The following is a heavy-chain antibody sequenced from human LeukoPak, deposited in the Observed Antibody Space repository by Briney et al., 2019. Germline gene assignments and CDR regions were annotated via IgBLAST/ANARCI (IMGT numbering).Heavy chain of an antibody. Sequence: GGSLRLSCAASGFTFSSCWMTWVRQAPGKGLEWVDNIKEDGSEKYYVDSVKGRFTISRDNAKNSLYLQMNSLRAEDTAIYYCARGRRGNYWGQGTLVTVSS. V-gene: IGHV3-7*04. J-gene: IGHJ4*02. CDR3: ARGRRGNY. CDR2: IKEDGSEK. D-gene: IGHD3-10*01. CDR1: GFTFSSCW.